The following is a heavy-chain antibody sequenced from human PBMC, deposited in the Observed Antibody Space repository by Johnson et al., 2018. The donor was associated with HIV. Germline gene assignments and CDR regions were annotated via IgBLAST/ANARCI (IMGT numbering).Heavy chain of an antibody. D-gene: IGHD1-14*01. CDR3: ARDPDLDAFDI. Sequence: MQLVESGGGVVRPGGSLRLSCEASGFTFDDYGLSWVRQAPGKGLEWVSGINWNGASTGYADSVKGRFTISRDNAKNSLYLQMNSLRAEDTAVYYCARDPDLDAFDIWGQGTMVTVSS. J-gene: IGHJ3*02. CDR1: GFTFDDYG. V-gene: IGHV3-20*04. CDR2: INWNGAST.